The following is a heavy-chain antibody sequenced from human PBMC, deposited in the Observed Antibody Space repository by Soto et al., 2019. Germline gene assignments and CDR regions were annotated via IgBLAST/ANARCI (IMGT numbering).Heavy chain of an antibody. CDR3: ASKGYRI. D-gene: IGHD3-16*02. V-gene: IGHV4-39*01. Sequence: QLQVQESGPGLVKPSETLSLTCSVSGGYISGSDYYWGWIRQSPGKGLEWIGSIYHTGETYYKSSLKSRVTISVDTFKNQFYLQLRSLTAADTAVYYCASKGYRIWGQGTQVAVSS. CDR2: IYHTGET. J-gene: IGHJ1*01. CDR1: GGYISGSDYY.